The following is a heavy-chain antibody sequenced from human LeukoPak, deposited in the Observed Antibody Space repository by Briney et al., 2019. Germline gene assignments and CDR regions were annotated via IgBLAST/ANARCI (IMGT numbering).Heavy chain of an antibody. CDR1: GGSISSSSYY. D-gene: IGHD3-10*01. Sequence: SETLSLTCTVSGGSISSSSYYWGWMRQPPGKGLEWIGSIYYSGSTNYNASLKSRVSISVDMAKNQFSLKLISVTAADTAVYYYARVSLFGELYDYWGQGTLVTVSS. CDR2: IYYSGST. J-gene: IGHJ4*02. CDR3: ARVSLFGELYDY. V-gene: IGHV4-39*07.